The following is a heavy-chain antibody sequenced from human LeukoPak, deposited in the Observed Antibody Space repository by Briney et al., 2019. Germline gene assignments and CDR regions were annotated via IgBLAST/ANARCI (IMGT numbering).Heavy chain of an antibody. CDR1: GFTFDDYA. J-gene: IGHJ6*02. CDR3: AKDMDNRAAAGTAGYYYGMDV. D-gene: IGHD6-13*01. V-gene: IGHV3-9*01. CDR2: ISWNSGSI. Sequence: GGSLRLSCAASGFTFDDYAMHWVRQAPGKGLEWVSGISWNSGSIGYADSVKGRFTISRDNAKNSLYLQMNSLRAEDTALYYCAKDMDNRAAAGTAGYYYGMDVWGQGTTVTVSS.